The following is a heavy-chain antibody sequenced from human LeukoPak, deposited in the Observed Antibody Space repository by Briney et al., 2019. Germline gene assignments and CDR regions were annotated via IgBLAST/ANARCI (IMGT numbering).Heavy chain of an antibody. CDR1: GVAIRNSW. J-gene: IGHJ6*02. V-gene: IGHV3-7*01. CDR2: MNQDGSEK. CDR3: ATYTHWVAGDV. Sequence: PGGSLRLSCVASGVAIRNSWMSWVRQAPGKGLEWVANMNQDGSEKDYVDSVKGRFTISRDNARNSLYLQMGSLRAEDTAVYYCATYTHWVAGDVWGQGTTVTVSS. D-gene: IGHD3-16*01.